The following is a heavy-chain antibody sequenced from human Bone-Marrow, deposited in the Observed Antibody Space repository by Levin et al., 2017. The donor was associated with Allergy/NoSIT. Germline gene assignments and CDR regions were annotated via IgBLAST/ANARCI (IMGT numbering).Heavy chain of an antibody. CDR3: ARGAGIVLGDLSVEDYYFDY. V-gene: IGHV4-34*01. Sequence: SETLSLTCGVSGGSFDGHYWTWIRQSPGKGLEWIGEISHHGSPTYNPSLRSRVTISVDKSRHQFSLRLTAVTAADTAVYYCARGAGIVLGDLSVEDYYFDYWGQGTLVTVSS. D-gene: IGHD3-16*02. CDR1: GGSFDGHY. J-gene: IGHJ4*01. CDR2: ISHHGSP.